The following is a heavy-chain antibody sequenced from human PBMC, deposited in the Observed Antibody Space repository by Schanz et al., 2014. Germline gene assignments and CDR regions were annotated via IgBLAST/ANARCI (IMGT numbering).Heavy chain of an antibody. CDR2: SHSGGSK. V-gene: IGHV3-66*01. Sequence: VQLVESGGGVVQPGRSLRLSCAVSGFTVSSNHMSWVRQAPGKGLEWVSSISHSGGSKYYADSVKGRFTMSRDNSKNTLYLQMNSLRAEDTAVYYCARANYRRKINFDYWGRGTLVTVSS. CDR1: GFTVSSNH. D-gene: IGHD3-10*01. CDR3: ARANYRRKINFDY. J-gene: IGHJ4*02.